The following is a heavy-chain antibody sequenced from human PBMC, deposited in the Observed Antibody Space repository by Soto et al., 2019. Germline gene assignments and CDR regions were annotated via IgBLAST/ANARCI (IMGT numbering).Heavy chain of an antibody. V-gene: IGHV4-39*01. J-gene: IGHJ4*02. Sequence: SEPMSLTCTVSGDSISSSSYYCGRIRQPPGKGLEWIGTIYYSGSTYYSPSLKSRVTISGDTSKNQFSLKLSSVTAADTAVYYCARTLSVLGYNFGYFDYWGQGTLVTVSS. CDR1: GDSISSSSYY. CDR3: ARTLSVLGYNFGYFDY. D-gene: IGHD5-18*01. CDR2: IYYSGST.